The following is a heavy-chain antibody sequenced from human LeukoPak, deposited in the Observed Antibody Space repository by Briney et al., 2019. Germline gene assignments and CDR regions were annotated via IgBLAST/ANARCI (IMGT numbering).Heavy chain of an antibody. Sequence: PSETLSLTCTVSGGSISSYYWSWIRQPPGKGLEWIGYIYYSGSTNYNPSLKSRVTISVDTSKNQFSLELSSVTAADTAVYYCARDSDERRLDPWGQGTLVTVSS. CDR1: GGSISSYY. CDR3: ARDSDERRLDP. D-gene: IGHD1-1*01. CDR2: IYYSGST. V-gene: IGHV4-59*01. J-gene: IGHJ5*02.